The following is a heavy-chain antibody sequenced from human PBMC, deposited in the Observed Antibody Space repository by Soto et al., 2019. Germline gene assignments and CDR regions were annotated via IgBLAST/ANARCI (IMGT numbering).Heavy chain of an antibody. Sequence: QVQLVQSGAEVKKPGSSVKVSCKDSGGTFSSYAISWVRQAPGQGLEWMGGIIPIFGTANYAQKFQGRVTMTADESTSTAYMELSSLRSEDTAVYYCARAVGGVAATHNWLGPWGQGTMVTVSS. CDR1: GGTFSSYA. CDR3: ARAVGGVAATHNWLGP. CDR2: IIPIFGTA. D-gene: IGHD2-15*01. J-gene: IGHJ5*02. V-gene: IGHV1-69*01.